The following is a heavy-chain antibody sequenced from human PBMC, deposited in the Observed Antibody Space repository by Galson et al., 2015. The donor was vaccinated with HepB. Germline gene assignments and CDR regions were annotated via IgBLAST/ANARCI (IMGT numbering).Heavy chain of an antibody. CDR1: GFTFSSYW. V-gene: IGHV3-7*01. Sequence: SLRLSCAASGFTFSSYWMSWVRQAPGKGLEWVANIKQDGSEKYYVDSVKGRFTISRDNAKNSLYLQMNSLRAEDTAVYYCARDPRITIFGVGGGWFDPWGQGTLVTVSS. CDR2: IKQDGSEK. CDR3: ARDPRITIFGVGGGWFDP. D-gene: IGHD3-3*01. J-gene: IGHJ5*02.